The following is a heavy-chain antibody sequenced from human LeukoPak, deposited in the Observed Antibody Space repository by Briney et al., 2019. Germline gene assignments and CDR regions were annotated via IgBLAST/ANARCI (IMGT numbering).Heavy chain of an antibody. Sequence: GGSLRLSCAASGFTFSSYAMDGVGQGPGKGGEGGAGISYDGSNKYYADPVRGRLTIYRESAKNSMYWKRNRLRAEDTAVYYYARDRQYYDSSGYYRRTSPFDYWGQGTLVTVSS. CDR1: GFTFSSYA. CDR2: ISYDGSNK. CDR3: ARDRQYYDSSGYYRRTSPFDY. V-gene: IGHV3-30*04. D-gene: IGHD3-22*01. J-gene: IGHJ4*02.